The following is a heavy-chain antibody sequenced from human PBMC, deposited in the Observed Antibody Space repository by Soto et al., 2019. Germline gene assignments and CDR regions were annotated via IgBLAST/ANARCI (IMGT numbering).Heavy chain of an antibody. CDR1: GGSISSESYF. Sequence: PSETLPLTCTVSGGSISSESYFWAWIRQPPGKGPEWIGTIYYTGVSYYNPSLKSRVTISVDTSKNQLSLKLSSVTAADTAVYYCARGGDYGDYIGYWGQGTPGHRL. J-gene: IGHJ4*02. D-gene: IGHD4-17*01. CDR3: ARGGDYGDYIGY. V-gene: IGHV4-39*07. CDR2: IYYTGVS.